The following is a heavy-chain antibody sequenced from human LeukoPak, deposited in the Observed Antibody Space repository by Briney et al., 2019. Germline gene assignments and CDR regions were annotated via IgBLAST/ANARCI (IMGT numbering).Heavy chain of an antibody. CDR1: GFTFADGG. J-gene: IGHJ4*02. D-gene: IGHD4-17*01. CDR3: ARGLHDYGDSNYYFDQ. Sequence: GRSLRLSCTVSGFTFADGGWGWFRQAPGKGLEWISFIRKKAYRETTDYAASVRGRFTISRDDANSIAHLQMNSLKTEDTALYYCARGLHDYGDSNYYFDQWGQGTLVAVSS. V-gene: IGHV3-49*03. CDR2: IRKKAYRETT.